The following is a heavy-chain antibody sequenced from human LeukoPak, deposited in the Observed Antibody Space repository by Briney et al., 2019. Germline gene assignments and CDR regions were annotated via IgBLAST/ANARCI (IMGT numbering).Heavy chain of an antibody. D-gene: IGHD3-3*01. V-gene: IGHV4-31*03. Sequence: RSDTVSLTCTVSGGSISSGGYYWRWIRQHPGKGLQWIGYIYHSGSNYHLPSLPPRATISVGTSIYQYSLTLGAVSASRAHGHYCARLGSRGRSGYDWGQGTLVTVSS. CDR1: GGSISSGGYY. CDR3: ARLGSRGRSGYD. J-gene: IGHJ4*02. CDR2: IYHSGSN.